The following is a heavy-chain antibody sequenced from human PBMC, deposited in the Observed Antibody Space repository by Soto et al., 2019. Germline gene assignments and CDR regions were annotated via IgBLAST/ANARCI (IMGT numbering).Heavy chain of an antibody. J-gene: IGHJ4*02. CDR3: ARERYCSGGSCYRNYFDY. CDR2: IWYDGSNK. CDR1: GFTFSSYG. Sequence: SLILSFAASGFTFSSYGMHLVRQAPGKGLEWVAVIWYDGSNKYYADSVKGRFTISRDNSKNTLYLQMNSLRAEDTAVYYCARERYCSGGSCYRNYFDYWGQGTLVTVYS. D-gene: IGHD2-15*01. V-gene: IGHV3-33*01.